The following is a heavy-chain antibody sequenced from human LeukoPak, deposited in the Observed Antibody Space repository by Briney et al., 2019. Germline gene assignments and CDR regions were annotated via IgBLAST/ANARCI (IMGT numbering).Heavy chain of an antibody. V-gene: IGHV3-21*01. CDR1: GFTFSSYS. Sequence: GGSLRLSCAASGFTFSSYSMNWVRQAPGKGLEWVSSISSSSSYIYYADSVKGRFTIYRDNAKNSLYLQMNSLRAEDTAVYYCARDMVVDAIRTWYFDLWGRGTLVTVSS. CDR2: ISSSSSYI. D-gene: IGHD2-8*02. CDR3: ARDMVVDAIRTWYFDL. J-gene: IGHJ2*01.